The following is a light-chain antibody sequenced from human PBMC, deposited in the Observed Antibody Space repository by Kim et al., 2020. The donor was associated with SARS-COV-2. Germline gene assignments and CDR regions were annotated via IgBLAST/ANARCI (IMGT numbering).Light chain of an antibody. CDR1: SSDVGGYNY. V-gene: IGLV2-8*01. Sequence: SALTQPPSASGSRGLSVTISCTGTSSDVGGYNYVSWHQQHPGKAPKLMIYDVNKRPSGVPDRFSGSKSGNTASLTVSGLRAEDEADYYCSSYAGVNTFYVFGTGTKVTVL. J-gene: IGLJ1*01. CDR3: SSYAGVNTFYV. CDR2: DVN.